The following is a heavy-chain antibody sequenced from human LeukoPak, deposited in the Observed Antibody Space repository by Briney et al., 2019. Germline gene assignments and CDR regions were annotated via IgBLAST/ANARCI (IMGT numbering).Heavy chain of an antibody. V-gene: IGHV3-33*08. D-gene: IGHD2-2*01. CDR2: IWYDGSNK. CDR3: ARERCSSTSCYDDY. J-gene: IGHJ4*02. Sequence: GGSLRLSCAASGFSFANYAMNWVRQAPGKGLEWAAVIWYDGSNKYYAHSVKGRFTISRDNSKNTLYLQMNSLRAEDTAVYYCARERCSSTSCYDDYWGQGTLVTVSS. CDR1: GFSFANYA.